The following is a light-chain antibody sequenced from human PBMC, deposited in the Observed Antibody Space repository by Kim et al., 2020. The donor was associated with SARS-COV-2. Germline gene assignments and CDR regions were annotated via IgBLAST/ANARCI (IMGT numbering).Light chain of an antibody. CDR1: QGISSA. J-gene: IGKJ5*01. CDR3: QQFNSYPIT. V-gene: IGKV1-13*02. CDR2: DAS. Sequence: ASVGERVTITCRASQGISSALAWYQQKPGKAPKLLIYDASSLESGVPSRFSGSGSGTDFTLTISSLQPEDFATYYCQQFNSYPITFGQGTRLEIK.